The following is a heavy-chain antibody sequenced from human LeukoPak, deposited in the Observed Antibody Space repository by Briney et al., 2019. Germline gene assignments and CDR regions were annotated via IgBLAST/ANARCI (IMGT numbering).Heavy chain of an antibody. V-gene: IGHV3-20*04. D-gene: IGHD3-10*01. J-gene: IGHJ4*02. CDR3: ARTPNYGSGSYDY. CDR1: GFNFDDYG. Sequence: PGGSLRLSCAASGFNFDDYGMIWVRQAPGKGLEWVFGINWNGDSTGYADSVKGRFTISRDNAKNSLYLQMNSLRAEDTALYYCARTPNYGSGSYDYWGQGTLVTVSS. CDR2: INWNGDST.